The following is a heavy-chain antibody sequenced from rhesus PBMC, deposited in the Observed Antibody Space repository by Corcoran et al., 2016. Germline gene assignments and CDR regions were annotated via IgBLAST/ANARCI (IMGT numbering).Heavy chain of an antibody. CDR3: ARDAISLDV. V-gene: IGHV4-147*01. CDR1: GVSLYGNY. J-gene: IGHJ5-2*02. Sequence: QVLLQESGPGLVAPSETLSLTCAVSGVSLYGNYWTWIRQPPGKGLEWIGYISGNSQSTSYNPSLGGRVTISKDTSQNQYSLMLTSVTAADSAVYYCARDAISLDVWGRGVLVTVSS. CDR2: ISGNSQST.